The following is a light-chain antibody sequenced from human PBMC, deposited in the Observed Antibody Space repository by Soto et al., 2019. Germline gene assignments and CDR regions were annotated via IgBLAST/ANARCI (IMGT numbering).Light chain of an antibody. CDR2: DAS. V-gene: IGKV3-11*01. CDR3: QQRSNWPPYT. CDR1: QSVSSY. Sequence: EIVLTQSPATLSLSPGERATLSCRASQSVSSYLAWYQQKPGQAPRLLIYDASNRATGIPARFSGSVSGTDVTLTISSLEPEDFAVYYCQQRSNWPPYTFGQGTKLEIK. J-gene: IGKJ2*01.